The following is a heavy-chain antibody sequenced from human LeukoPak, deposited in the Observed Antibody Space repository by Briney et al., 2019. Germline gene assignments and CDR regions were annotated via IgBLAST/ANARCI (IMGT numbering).Heavy chain of an antibody. CDR3: ARVQYYYGSGSYFLFDY. Sequence: VASVKVSCKASGYTFTSYDINWVRQAPGQGLEWMGWINPNSGGTNYAQKFQGRVTMTRDTSISTAYMELSRLRSDDTAVYYCARVQYYYGSGSYFLFDYWGQGTLVTVSS. J-gene: IGHJ4*02. D-gene: IGHD3-10*01. CDR1: GYTFTSYD. CDR2: INPNSGGT. V-gene: IGHV1-2*02.